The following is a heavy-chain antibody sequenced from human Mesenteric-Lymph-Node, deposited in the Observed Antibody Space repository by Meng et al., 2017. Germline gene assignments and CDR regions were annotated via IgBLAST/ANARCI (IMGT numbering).Heavy chain of an antibody. J-gene: IGHJ4*02. Sequence: GESLKISCAASGFTFSNSWMSWVRQAPGKGLEWVGRIKSKTDGGTTDYAAPVKGRFTISRDDSKNTLYLQMNSLKTEDTALYYCTTGGHAHYDILTGYYVFDYWGQGTLVTVSS. CDR3: TTGGHAHYDILTGYYVFDY. D-gene: IGHD3-9*01. CDR1: GFTFSNSW. V-gene: IGHV3-15*01. CDR2: IKSKTDGGTT.